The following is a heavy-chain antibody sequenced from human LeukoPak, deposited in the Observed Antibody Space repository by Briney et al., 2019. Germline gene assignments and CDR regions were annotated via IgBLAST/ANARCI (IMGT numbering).Heavy chain of an antibody. D-gene: IGHD3-10*01. CDR2: IYYSGST. Sequence: SQTLSLTCTVSGGSISSGDYYWRWIRQPPGKGLEWIGYIYYSGSTYYNPSLKSRVTISVDTSKNQFSLKLSSVTAADTAVYYCARESVRYYYGSGSSYYYYGMDVWGQGTTVTVSS. CDR3: ARESVRYYYGSGSSYYYYGMDV. CDR1: GGSISSGDYY. J-gene: IGHJ6*02. V-gene: IGHV4-30-4*01.